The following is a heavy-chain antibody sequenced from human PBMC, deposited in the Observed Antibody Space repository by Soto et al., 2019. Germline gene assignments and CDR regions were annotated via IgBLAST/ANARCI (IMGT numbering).Heavy chain of an antibody. Sequence: ASVKVSCKVSGYTLTDLSMQWVRQAPGKGLEWMGGFDPEDGETIYAQKFQGRVTMTEDTATDTAYMELSSLRSEDTAVYYCGTLRSGRFLEWLPEGSLGYWGQGTLVTVSS. CDR2: FDPEDGET. J-gene: IGHJ4*02. CDR3: GTLRSGRFLEWLPEGSLGY. V-gene: IGHV1-24*01. CDR1: GYTLTDLS. D-gene: IGHD3-3*01.